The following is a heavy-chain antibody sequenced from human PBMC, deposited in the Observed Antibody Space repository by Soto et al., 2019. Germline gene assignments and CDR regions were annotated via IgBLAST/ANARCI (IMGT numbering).Heavy chain of an antibody. Sequence: KPSETLSLTCTVSGGSISSYYWSWIRQPPGKGLEWIGYIYYSGSTNYNPSLKSRVTISVDTSKNQFSLKLSSVTAADTAVYYCAREGYSSGWYGSDNWFDPWGQGTLVTVSS. D-gene: IGHD6-13*01. V-gene: IGHV4-59*01. CDR3: AREGYSSGWYGSDNWFDP. CDR1: GGSISSYY. J-gene: IGHJ5*02. CDR2: IYYSGST.